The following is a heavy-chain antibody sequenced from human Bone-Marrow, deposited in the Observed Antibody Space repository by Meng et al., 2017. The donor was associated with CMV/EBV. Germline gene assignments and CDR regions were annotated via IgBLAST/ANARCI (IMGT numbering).Heavy chain of an antibody. V-gene: IGHV3-30-3*01. J-gene: IGHJ4*02. CDR2: ISYDGSNK. CDR1: AFSFSDYY. D-gene: IGHD3-3*01. CDR3: ATAIFGVVIPFDY. Sequence: GESLKISCAASAFSFSDYYMNWVRQAPGKGLEWVAVISYDGSNKYYADSVKGRFTISRDNSKNTLYLQMNSPRAEDTAVYYCATAIFGVVIPFDYWGQGTLVTVSS.